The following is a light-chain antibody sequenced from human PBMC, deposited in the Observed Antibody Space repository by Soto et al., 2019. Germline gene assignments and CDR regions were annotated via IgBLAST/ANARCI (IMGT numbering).Light chain of an antibody. CDR3: QLYGSSPTWA. CDR2: GAS. J-gene: IGKJ1*01. V-gene: IGKV3-20*01. Sequence: EIVLRPSPGTLSLSPGERNNLSCRASQSVNSAYVAWYQQNPGQAPRVLIYGASTRATGIPHRFSGSGSGTDFSLTISRLEPEDSAMYYCQLYGSSPTWAFGQGTK. CDR1: QSVNSAY.